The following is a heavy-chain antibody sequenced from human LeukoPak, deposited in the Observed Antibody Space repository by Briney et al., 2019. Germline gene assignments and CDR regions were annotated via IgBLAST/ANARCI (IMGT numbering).Heavy chain of an antibody. CDR1: GASISSSSYY. CDR3: ARLPLVGATDFDY. CDR2: IYYSGST. D-gene: IGHD1-26*01. J-gene: IGHJ4*02. Sequence: PSEALSLTCTVSGASISSSSYYWGWIRQPPGKGLEWIGSIYYSGSTYYNPSLKSRVTISVDTSKNQFSLKLSSVTAADTAVYYRARLPLVGATDFDYWGQGTLVTVSS. V-gene: IGHV4-39*01.